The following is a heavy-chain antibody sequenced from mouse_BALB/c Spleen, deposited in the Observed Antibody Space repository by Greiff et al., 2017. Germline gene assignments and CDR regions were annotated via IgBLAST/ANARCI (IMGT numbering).Heavy chain of an antibody. Sequence: QVQLQQSGPSLVQPSQSLSITCTVSGFSLTSYGVHWVRQSPGKGLEWLGVIWRGGSTDYNAAFMSRLSITKDNSKSQVFFKMNSLQADDTAIYYCAKRGGYYVRYAMDYWGQGTSVTVSS. V-gene: IGHV2-5-1*01. CDR2: IWRGGST. CDR1: GFSLTSYG. CDR3: AKRGGYYVRYAMDY. J-gene: IGHJ4*01. D-gene: IGHD2-3*01.